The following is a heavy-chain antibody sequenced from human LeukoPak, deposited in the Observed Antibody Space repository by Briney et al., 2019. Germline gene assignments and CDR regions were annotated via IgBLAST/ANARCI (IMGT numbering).Heavy chain of an antibody. J-gene: IGHJ6*02. CDR1: GGTFSSYA. CDR2: IIPILGIA. Sequence: SVKVSCKASGGTFSSYAISWVRQAPGQGLEWMGRIIPILGIANYAQKFQGRVTITADKSTSTAYMELSSLRSEDTAVYYCAGGYSYGPTKKYYYYYGMDVWGQGTTVTVSS. V-gene: IGHV1-69*04. D-gene: IGHD5-18*01. CDR3: AGGYSYGPTKKYYYYYGMDV.